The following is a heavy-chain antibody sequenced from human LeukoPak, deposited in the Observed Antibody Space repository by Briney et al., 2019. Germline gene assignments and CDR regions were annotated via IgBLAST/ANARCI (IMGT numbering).Heavy chain of an antibody. CDR1: GYTFTSYG. V-gene: IGHV1-18*01. Sequence: GASVKVSCKASGYTFTSYGISWVRQAPGQGLEWMGWISAYNGNTNYAQKLQGRVTMTTDTSTSTAYMELRSLRSDDAAVYYCARVTGLGYCSGGSCYAFDYWGQGTLVTVSS. J-gene: IGHJ4*02. CDR3: ARVTGLGYCSGGSCYAFDY. CDR2: ISAYNGNT. D-gene: IGHD2-15*01.